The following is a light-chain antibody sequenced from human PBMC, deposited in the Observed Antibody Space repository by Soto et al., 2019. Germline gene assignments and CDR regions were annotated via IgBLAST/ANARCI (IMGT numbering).Light chain of an antibody. CDR2: GAS. CDR3: QQYGSSSSIT. Sequence: EIVLTQSPATLSLSPGERATLSCRASQSVSSSYLAWYQQKPGQAPRLLIYGASSRATGIPDRFSGSGSGTDFTLTISRLEPEDFAVYYCQQYGSSSSITFGQGTRLEIK. J-gene: IGKJ5*01. CDR1: QSVSSSY. V-gene: IGKV3-20*01.